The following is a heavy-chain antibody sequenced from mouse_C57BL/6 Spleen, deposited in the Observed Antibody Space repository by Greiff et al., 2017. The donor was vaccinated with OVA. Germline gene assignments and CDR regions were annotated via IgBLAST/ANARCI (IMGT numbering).Heavy chain of an antibody. CDR3: ARIELRRYYAMDY. J-gene: IGHJ4*01. CDR2: IWSGGST. Sequence: VKLQESGPGLVQPSQSLSITCTVSGFSLTSYGVHWVRQSPGKGLEWLGVIWSGGSTDYNAAFISRLSISKDNSKSQVFFKMNSLQADDTAIYYCARIELRRYYAMDYWGQGTSVTVSS. D-gene: IGHD2-4*01. CDR1: GFSLTSYG. V-gene: IGHV2-2*01.